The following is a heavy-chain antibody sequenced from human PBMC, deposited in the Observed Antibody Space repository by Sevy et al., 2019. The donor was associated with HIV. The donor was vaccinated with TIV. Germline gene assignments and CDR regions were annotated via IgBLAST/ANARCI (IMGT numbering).Heavy chain of an antibody. J-gene: IGHJ6*03. D-gene: IGHD2-15*01. CDR3: ARVRGQGYCSGGSCYDYYYYMDV. V-gene: IGHV3-74*01. CDR2: INSDGSST. CDR1: GFTFSSYW. Sequence: GGSLRLSCAASGFTFSSYWMHRVRQAPGKGLVWVSRINSDGSSTSYADSVKGRFTISRDNAKNTLYLQMNSLRAEDTAVYYCARVRGQGYCSGGSCYDYYYYMDVWGKGTTVTVSS.